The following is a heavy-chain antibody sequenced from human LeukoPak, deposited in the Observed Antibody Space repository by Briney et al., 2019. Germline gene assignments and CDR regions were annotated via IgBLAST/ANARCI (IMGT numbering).Heavy chain of an antibody. CDR1: GGSFSGYY. V-gene: IGHV4-34*01. D-gene: IGHD2-2*01. CDR2: INHSGST. Sequence: PSETLSLTCAVYGGSFSGYYWSWIRQPPGKGLEWIGEINHSGSTNYNPSLKSRVAISVDTSKNQFSLKLSSVTAADTAVYYCARGQRRFYCSSTSCRDSTLDYWGQGTLVTVSS. CDR3: ARGQRRFYCSSTSCRDSTLDY. J-gene: IGHJ4*02.